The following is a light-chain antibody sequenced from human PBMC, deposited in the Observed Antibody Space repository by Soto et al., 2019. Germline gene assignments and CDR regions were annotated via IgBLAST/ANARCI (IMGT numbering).Light chain of an antibody. J-gene: IGKJ1*01. CDR3: QQFRNWPWT. V-gene: IGKV3D-15*01. Sequence: EIVLTQSPGTLSVSPGYRVTLSCRASQSISINLAWYQHKPGQAPRLLIHGASTRATGIPARISGSGSGTEFTLTISSLQSEDFAVYYCQQFRNWPWTFGQGTTGDIK. CDR2: GAS. CDR1: QSISIN.